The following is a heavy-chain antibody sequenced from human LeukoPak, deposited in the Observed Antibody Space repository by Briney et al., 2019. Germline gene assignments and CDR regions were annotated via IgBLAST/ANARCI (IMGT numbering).Heavy chain of an antibody. D-gene: IGHD4-17*01. CDR1: GFTFSSYG. Sequence: GGSLRLSCAASGFTFSSYGMHWVRQAPGKGLEWVSVMYSGGSTYYADSVKGRFIISRDNSKNTLYLQMNSLRAEDTAVYYCARGGGDRNPFDYWGQGTLVTVSS. V-gene: IGHV3-66*01. CDR2: MYSGGST. J-gene: IGHJ4*02. CDR3: ARGGGDRNPFDY.